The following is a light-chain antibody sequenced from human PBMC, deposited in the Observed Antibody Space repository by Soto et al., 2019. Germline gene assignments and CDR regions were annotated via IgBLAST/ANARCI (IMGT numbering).Light chain of an antibody. CDR3: SSYAGSNNFVI. Sequence: QSALTQPPSASGSPGQSVTISCTGTSSDVGGYKYVSWYQQHPGKAPKLMIYEVSERPSGVPDRFSGSKSGNTASLTVSGLQAEDEADYYCSSYAGSNNFVIFGGGTKLNVL. CDR1: SSDVGGYKY. J-gene: IGLJ2*01. CDR2: EVS. V-gene: IGLV2-8*01.